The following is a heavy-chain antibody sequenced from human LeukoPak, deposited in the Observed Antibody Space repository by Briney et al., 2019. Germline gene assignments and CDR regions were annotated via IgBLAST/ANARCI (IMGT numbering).Heavy chain of an antibody. CDR3: AKSPRHSPNRGYYDFWSGYYPIDY. D-gene: IGHD3-3*01. V-gene: IGHV3-30*18. Sequence: GGSLRLSCAASGFTFSSYGMHWVRQAPGKGLEWVAVISYDGSNKYYADSVKGRFTISRDNSKNTLYLQMNSLRAVDTAVYYCAKSPRHSPNRGYYDFWSGYYPIDYWGQGTLVTVSS. CDR1: GFTFSSYG. J-gene: IGHJ4*02. CDR2: ISYDGSNK.